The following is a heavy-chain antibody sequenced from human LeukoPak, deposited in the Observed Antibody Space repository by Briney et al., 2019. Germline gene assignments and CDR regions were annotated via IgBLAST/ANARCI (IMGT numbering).Heavy chain of an antibody. J-gene: IGHJ4*02. CDR2: IYYSGST. V-gene: IGHV4-39*07. CDR3: ATQSMVRGVIPLF. Sequence: SETLSLTCTVSGGSISSSSYYWGWIRQPPGKGLEWIGSIYYSGSTYYNPSLKSRVTISVDTSKNQFSLKLSSVTAADTAVYYCATQSMVRGVIPLFWGQGSLVLVSP. CDR1: GGSISSSSYY. D-gene: IGHD3-10*01.